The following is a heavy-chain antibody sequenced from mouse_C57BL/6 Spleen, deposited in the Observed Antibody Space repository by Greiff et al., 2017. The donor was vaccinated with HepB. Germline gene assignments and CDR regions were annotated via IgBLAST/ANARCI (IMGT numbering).Heavy chain of an antibody. CDR3: ASWDPHYYAMDY. CDR1: GFNIKDYY. V-gene: IGHV14-2*01. J-gene: IGHJ4*01. CDR2: IDPEDGET. D-gene: IGHD4-1*01. Sequence: VQLQQSGAELVKPGASVKLSCTASGFNIKDYYMHWVKQRTEQGLEWIGRIDPEDGETKYAPKFQGKATITADTSSNTAYLQLSSLTSEDTAVYYCASWDPHYYAMDYWGQGTSVTVSS.